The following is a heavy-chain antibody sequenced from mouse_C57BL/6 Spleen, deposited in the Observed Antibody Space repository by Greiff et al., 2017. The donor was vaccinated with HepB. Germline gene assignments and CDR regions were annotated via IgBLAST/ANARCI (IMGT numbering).Heavy chain of an antibody. CDR1: GYTFTSYW. V-gene: IGHV1-50*01. J-gene: IGHJ2*01. CDR2: IDPSDSYT. Sequence: QVQLQQPGAELVKPGASVKLSCKASGYTFTSYWMQWVKQRPGQGLEWIGEIDPSDSYTNYNQKFKGKATLTVDTSSSTAYMQLSSLTSEDSAVYYCARWGFHFDYRGQGTTLTVSS. CDR3: ARWGFHFDY.